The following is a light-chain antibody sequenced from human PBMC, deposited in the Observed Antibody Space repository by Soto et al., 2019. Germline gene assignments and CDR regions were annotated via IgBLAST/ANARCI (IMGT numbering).Light chain of an antibody. J-gene: IGLJ2*01. CDR3: ISYTRSSIL. V-gene: IGLV2-14*01. CDR2: DVS. Sequence: QSALTQPASVSGSPGQSITISCTGTSSDVGGYNYVSWYQQHPGKAPKLMIYDVSNRPSGVSNRFSGSKSGNTASLTISGLQSEDEDDYYCISYTRSSILFGGGTKLTVL. CDR1: SSDVGGYNY.